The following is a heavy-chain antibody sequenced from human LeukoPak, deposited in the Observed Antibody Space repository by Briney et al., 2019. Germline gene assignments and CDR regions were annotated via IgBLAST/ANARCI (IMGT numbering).Heavy chain of an antibody. CDR3: ASMVTTPGGMDV. CDR1: GYTFTSYD. CDR2: MNPNSGNT. V-gene: IGHV1-8*01. J-gene: IGHJ6*02. Sequence: ASVKVSCKASGYTFTSYDINWVRQATGQGLEWMGWMNPNSGNTGYAQKIQGRVTMTRNTSISTAYMELSSLRSEDTAVYYCASMVTTPGGMDVWGQGTTVTVSS. D-gene: IGHD4-17*01.